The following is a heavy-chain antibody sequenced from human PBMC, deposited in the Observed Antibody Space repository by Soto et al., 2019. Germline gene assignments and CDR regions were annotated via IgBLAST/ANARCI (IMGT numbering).Heavy chain of an antibody. CDR1: GGSISSYY. Sequence: SETLSLTCTVSGGSISSYYWSWIRQPPGKGLEWIGYIYYSGSTNYNPSLKSRVTISVDTSKNQFSLKLSSVTAADTAVYYCARDHYYDSSGYYDYWGQGTPVTVSS. D-gene: IGHD3-22*01. CDR2: IYYSGST. J-gene: IGHJ4*02. V-gene: IGHV4-59*01. CDR3: ARDHYYDSSGYYDY.